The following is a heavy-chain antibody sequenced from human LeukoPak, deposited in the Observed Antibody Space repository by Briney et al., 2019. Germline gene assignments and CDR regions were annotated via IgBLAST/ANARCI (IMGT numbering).Heavy chain of an antibody. CDR2: ISAGGGVT. CDR3: AKAARTTVTYSFDS. J-gene: IGHJ4*02. Sequence: PGGSLRLSCAASGFTFSSYAMSWVRQAPGKGLDWVSSISAGGGVTSNADSVKGRFTISRDNSKNTLYLQMNSLRAEDTAMYYCAKAARTTVTYSFDSWGQGTLVTVSS. CDR1: GFTFSSYA. D-gene: IGHD4-17*01. V-gene: IGHV3-23*01.